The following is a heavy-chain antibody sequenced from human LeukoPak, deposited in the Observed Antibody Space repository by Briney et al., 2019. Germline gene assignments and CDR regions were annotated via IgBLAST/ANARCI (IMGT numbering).Heavy chain of an antibody. CDR1: GYTFTSYA. J-gene: IGHJ4*02. V-gene: IGHV1-3*03. Sequence: ASVKVSCKASGYTFTSYAMHWVRQAPGQRLEWMGWINAGNGNTKYSQEFQGRVTITRDTSASTAYMELSSLRSEDMAVYYCARDSVGGSYYYFDYWGQGTLVTVSS. D-gene: IGHD1-26*01. CDR2: INAGNGNT. CDR3: ARDSVGGSYYYFDY.